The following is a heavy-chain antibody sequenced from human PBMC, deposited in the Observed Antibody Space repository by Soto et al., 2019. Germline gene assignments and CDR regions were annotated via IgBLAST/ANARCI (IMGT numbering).Heavy chain of an antibody. CDR2: IIPIFGTA. V-gene: IGHV1-69*13. CDR1: GGTFSSYA. CDR3: ARGDPAGSSHEVIEYYYGMDV. Sequence: SVKVSCKASGGTFSSYAISWVRQAPGQGLEWMGGIIPIFGTANYAQRFQGRVTITADESTSTAYMELSSLRSEDTAVYYCARGDPAGSSHEVIEYYYGMDVWGQGTTVTVSS. D-gene: IGHD6-13*01. J-gene: IGHJ6*02.